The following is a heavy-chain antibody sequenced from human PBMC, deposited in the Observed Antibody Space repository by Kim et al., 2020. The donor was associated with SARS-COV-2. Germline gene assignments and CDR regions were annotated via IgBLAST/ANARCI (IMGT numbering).Heavy chain of an antibody. CDR2: ISFDGSNK. CDR1: GFTFSTYT. D-gene: IGHD2-2*01. V-gene: IGHV3-30*04. CDR3: ARRYCSSTSCYWGLDY. J-gene: IGHJ4*01. Sequence: GGSLRLSCAASGFTFSTYTMHWVRQAPGKGLEWVAIISFDGSNKYYADSVKGRFTISRDDSKNTLYLLMNSLRAEDTAVYYCARRYCSSTSCYWGLDYWG.